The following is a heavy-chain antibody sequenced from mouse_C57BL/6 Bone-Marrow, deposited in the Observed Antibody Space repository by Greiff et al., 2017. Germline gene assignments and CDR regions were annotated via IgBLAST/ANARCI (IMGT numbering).Heavy chain of an antibody. CDR1: GYAFSSSW. CDR3: ARSRGTYSYFDY. Sequence: QVQLKESGPELVKPGASVKISCKASGYAFSSSWMNWVKQRPGKGLEWIGRIYPGDGDTNYNGKFKGKATLTADKSSSTAYMQLSSLTSEDSAVYCCARSRGTYSYFDYWGQGTTLTGSS. CDR2: IYPGDGDT. J-gene: IGHJ2*01. V-gene: IGHV1-82*01. D-gene: IGHD2-10*01.